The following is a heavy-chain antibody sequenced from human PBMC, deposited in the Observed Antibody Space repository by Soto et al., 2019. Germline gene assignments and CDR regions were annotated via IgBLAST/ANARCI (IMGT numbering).Heavy chain of an antibody. D-gene: IGHD3-22*01. Sequence: EVQLLESGGGLVQPGGSLRLSCAASGFTFSSYAMSWVRQAPGKGLEWVSAISGSGGSTYYADSVKGRFTISRDNSKSTLFLQMNRLRAEDTAVYYCARLRSGYYYAPNFDSWGQGTLLTVSS. CDR3: ARLRSGYYYAPNFDS. V-gene: IGHV3-23*01. J-gene: IGHJ4*02. CDR1: GFTFSSYA. CDR2: ISGSGGST.